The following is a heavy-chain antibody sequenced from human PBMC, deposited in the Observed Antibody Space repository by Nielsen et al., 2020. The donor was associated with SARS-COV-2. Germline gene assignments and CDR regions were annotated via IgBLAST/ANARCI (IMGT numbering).Heavy chain of an antibody. J-gene: IGHJ6*04. CDR1: GFTFSDYY. V-gene: IGHV3-11*01. Sequence: GGSLRLSCAASGFTFSDYYMSWIRQAPGKGLEWVSYISSSGSTIYYADSVKGRFTISRDNAKNSLYLQMNSLRAEDTAVYYCARFIAAAGWYYYYGMDVWGKGTTVTVSS. CDR3: ARFIAAAGWYYYYGMDV. CDR2: ISSSGSTI. D-gene: IGHD6-13*01.